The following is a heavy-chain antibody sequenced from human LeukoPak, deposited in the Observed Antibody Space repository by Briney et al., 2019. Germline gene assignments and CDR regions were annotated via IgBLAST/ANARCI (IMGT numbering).Heavy chain of an antibody. Sequence: GGSPRLSCAASGFTFSSYSINWVRQAPGKGLEWVSPISSSSSYIYYADSVKCRFTISRDNAKNSLYLQMNSLRAEDTAVYYCARGDNSGWRNVYYFDYWGQGTLVTVSS. CDR2: ISSSSSYI. CDR3: ARGDNSGWRNVYYFDY. D-gene: IGHD6-19*01. V-gene: IGHV3-21*01. J-gene: IGHJ4*02. CDR1: GFTFSSYS.